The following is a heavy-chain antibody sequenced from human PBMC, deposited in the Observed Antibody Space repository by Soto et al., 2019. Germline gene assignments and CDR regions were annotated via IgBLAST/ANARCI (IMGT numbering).Heavy chain of an antibody. D-gene: IGHD1-7*01. CDR1: GGSISSGGYS. Sequence: SETLSLTCAVSGGSISSGGYSWSWIRQPPGKGLEWIGYIYHSGSTYYNPSLKSRVTISVDRSKNQFSLKLSSVTAADTAVYYCARAELADYYFDYWGQGTLVTVSS. V-gene: IGHV4-30-2*01. CDR3: ARAELADYYFDY. CDR2: IYHSGST. J-gene: IGHJ4*02.